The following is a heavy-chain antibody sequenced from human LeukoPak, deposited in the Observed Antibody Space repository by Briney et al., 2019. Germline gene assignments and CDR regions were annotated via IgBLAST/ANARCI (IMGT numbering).Heavy chain of an antibody. CDR2: INPSGGST. CDR3: ARDARHRYCSSSSCYRGWLDP. Sequence: ASVKVSCKASGYTFTSYYMHWVRQAPGQGLEWMGIINPSGGSTSYAQKFQGRVTMTRDMSTSIVYMELSSLRSEDTAVYYCARDARHRYCSSSSCYRGWLDPWGQGTPVTVSS. J-gene: IGHJ5*02. D-gene: IGHD2-2*01. V-gene: IGHV1-46*01. CDR1: GYTFTSYY.